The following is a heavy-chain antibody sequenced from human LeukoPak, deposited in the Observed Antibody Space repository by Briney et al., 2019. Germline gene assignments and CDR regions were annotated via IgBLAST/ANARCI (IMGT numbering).Heavy chain of an antibody. CDR1: GGTFSSYA. V-gene: IGHV1-69*04. J-gene: IGHJ4*02. CDR3: ARERRWLQLGSPDFDY. D-gene: IGHD5-24*01. Sequence: GASVKVSCKASGGTFSSYAISWVRQAPGQGLEWMGKIIPILGIENYAQKFQGRVTITADKSTSTAYMELSSLRSEDTAVYYCARERRWLQLGSPDFDYWGQGTLVTVSS. CDR2: IIPILGIE.